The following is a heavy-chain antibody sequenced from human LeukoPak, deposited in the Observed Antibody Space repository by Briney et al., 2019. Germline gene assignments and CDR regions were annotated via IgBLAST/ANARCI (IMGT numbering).Heavy chain of an antibody. D-gene: IGHD2-15*01. Sequence: SVKVSCKASGGTFSSYAISWVRQAPGQGLEWMGRIIPIFGIANYAQKFQGRVTITADESTSTAYMELSSLRSEDTAVYYCASLRECSGGSCFSRLGYYFDYWGQGTLVTVSS. J-gene: IGHJ4*02. V-gene: IGHV1-69*15. CDR1: GGTFSSYA. CDR2: IIPIFGIA. CDR3: ASLRECSGGSCFSRLGYYFDY.